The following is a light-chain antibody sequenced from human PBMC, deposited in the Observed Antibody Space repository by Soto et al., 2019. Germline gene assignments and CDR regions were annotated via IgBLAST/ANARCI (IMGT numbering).Light chain of an antibody. V-gene: IGKV3-11*01. Sequence: EIVLTQSPATLSLSPGERATLSCRASQSFSSYLAWYQQKPVQAPSLLIYDASNRATGIPARFSGSGSGTDFTLTISSLEPEDFAVYYFQQRSNWAPGPLLAFGGGTKVEIK. CDR2: DAS. J-gene: IGKJ4*01. CDR1: QSFSSY. CDR3: QQRSNWAPGPLLA.